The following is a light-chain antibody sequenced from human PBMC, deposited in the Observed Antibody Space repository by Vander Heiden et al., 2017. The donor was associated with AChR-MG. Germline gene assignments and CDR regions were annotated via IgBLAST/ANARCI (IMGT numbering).Light chain of an antibody. CDR2: DNN. CDR3: AAYDSSLRAGL. J-gene: IGLJ2*01. V-gene: IGLV1-51*01. CDR1: SSNIGNNY. Sequence: QSVLTQPPSVSAAPGQKVTISCSGASSNIGNNYVSWYQQFPGTAPKMVVYDNNKRPSGIPDRFSGSKSGTSATLGITGLQTGDEADYYCAAYDSSLRAGLFGGGTKLTVL.